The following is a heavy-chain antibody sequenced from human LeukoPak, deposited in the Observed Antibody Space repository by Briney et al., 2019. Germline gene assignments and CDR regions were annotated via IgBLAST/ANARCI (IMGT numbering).Heavy chain of an antibody. CDR3: ERVDRAAFYDILTGYYDY. D-gene: IGHD3-9*01. V-gene: IGHV3-48*03. J-gene: IGHJ4*02. CDR1: GFTFSSYE. Sequence: GGSLRLSCAASGFTFSSYEMNWVRQAPGKGLEWVSYISSSGSTIYYADSVKGRFTISRENAKNPLYLQMNSLRAEDTAVYYCERVDRAAFYDILTGYYDYWGQGTLVTVSS. CDR2: ISSSGSTI.